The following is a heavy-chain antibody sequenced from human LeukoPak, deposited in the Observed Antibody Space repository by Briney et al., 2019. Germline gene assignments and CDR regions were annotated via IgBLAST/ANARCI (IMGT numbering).Heavy chain of an antibody. CDR3: ARAWTLTGDYFDY. Sequence: GGIIPFFGTTNYAQKFQGRVTITPDESTSTAYLELSSLRSEDTAVYYCARAWTLTGDYFDYWGQGTLVTVSS. J-gene: IGHJ4*02. V-gene: IGHV1-69*01. D-gene: IGHD3-10*01. CDR2: IIPFFGTT.